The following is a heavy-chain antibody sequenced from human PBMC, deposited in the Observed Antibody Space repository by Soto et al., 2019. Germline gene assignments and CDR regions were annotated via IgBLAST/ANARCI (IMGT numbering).Heavy chain of an antibody. CDR3: ARGYWRFGESYYFDY. CDR2: ILRGGDT. Sequence: GGSLRLSCAAFGFTVSSGYMSWVRLAPGLGLEWVSVILRGGDTYYADSVKGRFTVSRDNSQNTVYLQMNSLRGEDTATYYCARGYWRFGESYYFDYWGQGSLVTVSS. D-gene: IGHD3-10*01. CDR1: GFTVSSGY. J-gene: IGHJ4*02. V-gene: IGHV3-53*01.